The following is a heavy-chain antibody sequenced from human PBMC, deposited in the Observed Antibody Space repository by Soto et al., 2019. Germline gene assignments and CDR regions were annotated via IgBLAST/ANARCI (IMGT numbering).Heavy chain of an antibody. Sequence: SHTLSLTCAISGYSVSSNSAALNWIRQSPSRGLEWLGRTYYRSKWYNDYAVSVKSRITINPDTSKNQFSLQLNSVTPEDTAVYYCARGHGYSGSAVWFDPWGQGTLVTVSS. V-gene: IGHV6-1*01. CDR1: GYSVSSNSAA. J-gene: IGHJ5*02. D-gene: IGHD5-12*01. CDR3: ARGHGYSGSAVWFDP. CDR2: TYYRSKWYN.